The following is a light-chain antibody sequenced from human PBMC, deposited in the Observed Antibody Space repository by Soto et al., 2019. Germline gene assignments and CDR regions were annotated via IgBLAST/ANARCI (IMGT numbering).Light chain of an antibody. CDR2: EVT. CDR1: SSDVGGYNF. V-gene: IGLV2-8*01. Sequence: QSALTQPPSASGFPGQSVAISCTGTSSDVGGYNFVSWYQQHPGKAPKLIICEVTKRPSGVPDRFSGSKSGNTASLTVSGLQADDEADYFCSSYAGSNNRYVFGTGTKVTVL. J-gene: IGLJ1*01. CDR3: SSYAGSNNRYV.